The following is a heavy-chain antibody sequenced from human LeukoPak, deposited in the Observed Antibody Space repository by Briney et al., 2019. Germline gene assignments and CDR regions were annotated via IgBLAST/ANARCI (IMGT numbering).Heavy chain of an antibody. D-gene: IGHD6-19*01. CDR3: ARIYSSGWYKGGVFDY. J-gene: IGHJ4*02. CDR1: GVSISSYY. V-gene: IGHV4-4*07. Sequence: SETLSLTCTVSGVSISSYYWSWIRQPAGKGLEWIGRIYTSGSTNYNPSLKSRVTMSVDTSKNQFSLKLSSVTAADTAVYYCARIYSSGWYKGGVFDYWGQGTLVTVSS. CDR2: IYTSGST.